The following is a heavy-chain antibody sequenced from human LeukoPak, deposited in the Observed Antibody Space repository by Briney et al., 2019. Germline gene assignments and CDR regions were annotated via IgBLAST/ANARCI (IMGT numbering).Heavy chain of an antibody. CDR2: INHSGST. V-gene: IGHV4-34*01. D-gene: IGHD6-13*01. Sequence: SSETLSLTCAVYGGSFSGYYWSWIRQPPGKGLEWIGEINHSGSTNYNPSLKSRVTISVDTSKNQFSLKLSSVTAADTAVYYCARGVPYSSSSGASQLYGMDVWGQGTTVTVSS. J-gene: IGHJ6*02. CDR1: GGSFSGYY. CDR3: ARGVPYSSSSGASQLYGMDV.